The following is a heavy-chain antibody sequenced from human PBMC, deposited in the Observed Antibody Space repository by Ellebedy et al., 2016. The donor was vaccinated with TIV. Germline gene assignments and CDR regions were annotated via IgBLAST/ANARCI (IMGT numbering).Heavy chain of an antibody. CDR3: TTNPGVWGDF. D-gene: IGHD2-8*01. J-gene: IGHJ4*02. CDR2: ISGSDEST. Sequence: GESLKISCEASGFTFSSYAMNWVRQAPGKGLEWVSGISGSDESTHHADSVQGRFTISRDESQNTLYLQINSLKTEDTAVYYCTTNPGVWGDFWGQGTLVTVSS. V-gene: IGHV3-23*01. CDR1: GFTFSSYA.